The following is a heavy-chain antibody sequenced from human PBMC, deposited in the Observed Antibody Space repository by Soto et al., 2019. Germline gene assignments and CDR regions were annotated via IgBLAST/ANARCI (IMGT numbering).Heavy chain of an antibody. CDR2: VHHSVST. V-gene: IGHV4-31*03. J-gene: IGHJ4*02. CDR1: GDSIGSGEYY. D-gene: IGHD3-10*01. Sequence: QVHLQESGPGLVKPSETLSLTCSVSGDSIGSGEYYWNWIRHHPEKGLEWIGFVHHSVSTFYNPSLESRVSISIDTSQTQFSLKVTSVTSADTAVYYCARRPTGSGSSYFEIWGQGTLITVSS. CDR3: ARRPTGSGSSYFEI.